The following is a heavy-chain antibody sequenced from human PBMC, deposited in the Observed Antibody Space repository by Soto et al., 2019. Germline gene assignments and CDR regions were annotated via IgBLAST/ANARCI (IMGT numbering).Heavy chain of an antibody. CDR1: GGSISSSSYY. CDR2: IYYSGST. D-gene: IGHD3-3*01. V-gene: IGHV4-39*01. CDR3: ARQITIFGVVIIRYWFDP. Sequence: PSETLSLTCTVSGGSISSSSYYWGWIRQPPGKGLEWIGSIYYSGSTYYNPSLKSRVTISVDTSKNQFSLKLSSVTAADTAVYYCARQITIFGVVIIRYWFDPWGQGXLVTVSS. J-gene: IGHJ5*02.